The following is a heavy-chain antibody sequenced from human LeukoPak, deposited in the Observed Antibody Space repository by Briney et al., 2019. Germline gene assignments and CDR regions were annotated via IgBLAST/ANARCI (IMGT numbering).Heavy chain of an antibody. Sequence: SVWVSCTASGGTFTSYAISWVREAPGQGLEWRGGIIPIFGTANYAQKFQGRVTITADESTSTAYMELSSLRSEDTAVYYCAREGAHSKKTYNWFDPWGQGTLVTVSS. D-gene: IGHD2-21*01. CDR2: IIPIFGTA. J-gene: IGHJ5*02. V-gene: IGHV1-69*01. CDR1: GGTFTSYA. CDR3: AREGAHSKKTYNWFDP.